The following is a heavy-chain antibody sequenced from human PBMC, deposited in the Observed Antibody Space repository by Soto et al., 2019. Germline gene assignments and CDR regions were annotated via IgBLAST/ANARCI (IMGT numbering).Heavy chain of an antibody. V-gene: IGHV3-23*01. Sequence: EVQLLESGGGFVQPGGSLRLSCEASGFRFSDYAMSWVRQAPGKGLEWVSTISASGGATYYADSVKGRFTVSRDNSKNTLYVRMNSLRAEDTAFYYCTKVNFWNGHYMPFDYWGQGTLVTVSS. D-gene: IGHD3-3*01. CDR3: TKVNFWNGHYMPFDY. CDR1: GFRFSDYA. CDR2: ISASGGAT. J-gene: IGHJ4*02.